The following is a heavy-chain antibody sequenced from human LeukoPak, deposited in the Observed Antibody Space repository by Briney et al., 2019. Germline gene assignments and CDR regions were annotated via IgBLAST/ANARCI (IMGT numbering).Heavy chain of an antibody. CDR1: GYAFTGYY. V-gene: IGHV1-2*02. Sequence: GAAVKVSCKASGYAFTGYYMHWVRQAPVQGLEWMGWINPNSGGTNYAQKFQGRVTMTRDTSISTAYMELSRLRSDDTAVYYCARSMVRGVIITMGYWGQGTLVTVSS. CDR3: ARSMVRGVIITMGY. J-gene: IGHJ4*02. CDR2: INPNSGGT. D-gene: IGHD3-10*01.